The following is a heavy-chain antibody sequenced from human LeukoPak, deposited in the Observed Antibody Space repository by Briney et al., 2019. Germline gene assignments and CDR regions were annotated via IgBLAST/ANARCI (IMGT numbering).Heavy chain of an antibody. CDR2: IIPIFGTA. CDR1: GGTFSSYA. D-gene: IGHD3-9*01. V-gene: IGHV1-69*06. CDR3: ARVEGHTLLRYFDWLVTPLDY. Sequence: SVKVSCKASGGTFSSYAISWVRQAPGQGLEWMGGIIPIFGTANYAQKFQGRVTITADKSTSTAYMELSSLRSEDTAVYYCARVEGHTLLRYFDWLVTPLDYWGQGTLVTVSS. J-gene: IGHJ4*02.